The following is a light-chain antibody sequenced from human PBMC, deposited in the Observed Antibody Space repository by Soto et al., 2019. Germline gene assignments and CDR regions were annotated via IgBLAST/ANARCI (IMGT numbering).Light chain of an antibody. J-gene: IGKJ2*01. V-gene: IGKV3-15*01. CDR2: GAS. CDR3: QQYNNWPYT. Sequence: EIVMTQSPATLSVSPGERATLSCRASQSVFSNLAWYRQKPGQAPRLLIYGASTRDTGIPARFSGSGSATEFTLTISSLQSEDFVVYYCQQYNNWPYTFGQGTKVEIK. CDR1: QSVFSN.